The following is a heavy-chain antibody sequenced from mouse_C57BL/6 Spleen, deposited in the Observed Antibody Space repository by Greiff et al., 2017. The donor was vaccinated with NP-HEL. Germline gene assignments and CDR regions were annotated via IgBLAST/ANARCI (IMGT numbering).Heavy chain of an antibody. CDR2: IYPGSGST. V-gene: IGHV1-55*01. Sequence: QVQLQQPGAELVKPGASVTMSCPASGYTFTSYWITWVKQRPGQGLEWIGDIYPGSGSTHYNEKFKSKATLTVDTSSSTAYMQLSSLTSEDSAVYYCARLGFYGSSSWFAYWGQGTLVTVSA. J-gene: IGHJ3*01. D-gene: IGHD1-1*01. CDR3: ARLGFYGSSSWFAY. CDR1: GYTFTSYW.